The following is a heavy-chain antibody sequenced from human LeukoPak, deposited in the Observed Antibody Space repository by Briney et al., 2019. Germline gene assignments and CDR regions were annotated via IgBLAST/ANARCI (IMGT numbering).Heavy chain of an antibody. CDR3: AADSSGLLNLPQYDY. V-gene: IGHV4-34*01. CDR1: GGSFSHYY. J-gene: IGHJ4*02. Sequence: SETLSLTCAIYGGSFSHYYWSWIRQPPGKGLEWIGEINHGGSANYNPSLTSRVTISADTSKKQFYLEFRSVTAADTAVYYCAADSSGLLNLPQYDYWGQGTPVTVSS. D-gene: IGHD3-22*01. CDR2: INHGGSA.